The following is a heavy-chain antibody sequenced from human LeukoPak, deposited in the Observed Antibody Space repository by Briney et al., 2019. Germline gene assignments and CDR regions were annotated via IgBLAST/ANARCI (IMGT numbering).Heavy chain of an antibody. CDR3: ARDRYYYDSSAYYAIEY. Sequence: GGSLRLSCAASGFIFSSYDMNWVRQAPGKGLEWVSYISSSGSTIYYADSVKGRFTISRDNAKNSLFLQMISLRAEDTAVYYCARDRYYYDSSAYYAIEYWDRGTVVTVSS. CDR1: GFIFSSYD. CDR2: ISSSGSTI. V-gene: IGHV3-48*03. D-gene: IGHD3-22*01. J-gene: IGHJ4*02.